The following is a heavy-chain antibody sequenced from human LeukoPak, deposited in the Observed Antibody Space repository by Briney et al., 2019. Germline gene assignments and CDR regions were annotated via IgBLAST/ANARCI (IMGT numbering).Heavy chain of an antibody. V-gene: IGHV5-51*01. Sequence: GESLKISCKGSGYSFTSYWIGWVRQMPGKGLEWMGIIYPGDSDTRYSPSFQGQVTISADKSISTAYLQWSSLKASDTAMYYCARQDGITMSTLGYYYYGMDVWGQGTTVTVSS. J-gene: IGHJ6*02. CDR3: ARQDGITMSTLGYYYYGMDV. D-gene: IGHD3-3*01. CDR1: GYSFTSYW. CDR2: IYPGDSDT.